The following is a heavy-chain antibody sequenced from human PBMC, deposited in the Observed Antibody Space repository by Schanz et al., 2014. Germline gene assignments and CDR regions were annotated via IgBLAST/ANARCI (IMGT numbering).Heavy chain of an antibody. D-gene: IGHD6-19*01. J-gene: IGHJ4*02. CDR3: ARDHASAWYTVDY. V-gene: IGHV3-48*02. Sequence: EVQLLESGGDLVQPGGSLRLSCVVSGFTFRGYAMSWVRQAPGKGLEWVSYISSSSGTIYYADSMKGRFTISRDNAKNSLYLQINSLRDEDTAVYYCARDHASAWYTVDYWGQGTLVTVSS. CDR1: GFTFRGYA. CDR2: ISSSSGTI.